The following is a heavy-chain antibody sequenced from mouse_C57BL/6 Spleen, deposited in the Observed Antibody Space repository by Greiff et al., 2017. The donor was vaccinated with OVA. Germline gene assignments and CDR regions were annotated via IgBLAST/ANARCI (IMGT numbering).Heavy chain of an antibody. J-gene: IGHJ3*01. V-gene: IGHV1-15*01. Sequence: VQLQQSGAELVRPGASVTLSCKASGYTFTDYEMHWVKQTPVHGLEWIGAIDPETGGTAYNQKFKGKAILTADQSSSTAYMELRSLTSEDSAVYYCTPLLDWFAYWGQGTLVTVSA. CDR1: GYTFTDYE. D-gene: IGHD2-1*01. CDR3: TPLLDWFAY. CDR2: IDPETGGT.